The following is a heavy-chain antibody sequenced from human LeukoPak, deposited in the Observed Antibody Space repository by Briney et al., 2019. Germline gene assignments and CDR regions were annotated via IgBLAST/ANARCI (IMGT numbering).Heavy chain of an antibody. V-gene: IGHV1-18*01. Sequence: ASVKVSCKASGYTFTSYGISWVRQAPGQGLEWMGWISAYNGNTNYAQKLQGRVTMTTDTSTSTAYMELRSLRSDDTAVYYCARRSSIAARHHYYYYMDVWGKGTTVTVSS. CDR1: GYTFTSYG. J-gene: IGHJ6*03. CDR3: ARRSSIAARHHYYYYMDV. CDR2: ISAYNGNT. D-gene: IGHD6-6*01.